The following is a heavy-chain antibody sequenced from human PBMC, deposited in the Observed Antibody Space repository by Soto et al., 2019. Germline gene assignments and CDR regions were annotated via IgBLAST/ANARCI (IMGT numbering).Heavy chain of an antibody. D-gene: IGHD3-22*01. V-gene: IGHV4-31*01. J-gene: IGHJ4*02. CDR2: IYYSGST. CDR1: GGSVSRGGYF. CDR3: ARAYPPDDRSGSRGSFDY. Sequence: QLQLQESGPGLVKPSQTLSLTCTVSGGSVSRGGYFWNWFRQHPGKGLEWIGYIYYSGSTSYNPSLKNPVSISVDPSNNQFSLRLSSATAADTAVYYCARAYPPDDRSGSRGSFDYWGKGTLVTVSA.